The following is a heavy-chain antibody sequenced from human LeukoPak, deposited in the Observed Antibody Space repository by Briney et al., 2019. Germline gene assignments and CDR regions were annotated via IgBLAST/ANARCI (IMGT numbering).Heavy chain of an antibody. CDR2: IRSKAYGGTT. J-gene: IGHJ4*02. CDR3: ARVRYYLDY. CDR1: GFTFGDYA. Sequence: PRGSLRLSCTASGFTFGDYAMSWVRQAPGKGLVWVGFIRSKAYGGTTEYAASVKGRFTISRDDSKNSLYLQMNSLKTEDTAVYYCARVRYYLDYWGQGTLVTVSS. D-gene: IGHD3-9*01. V-gene: IGHV3-49*04.